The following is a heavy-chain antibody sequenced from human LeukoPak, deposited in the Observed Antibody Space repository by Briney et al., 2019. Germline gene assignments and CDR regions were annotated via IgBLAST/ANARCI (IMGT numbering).Heavy chain of an antibody. V-gene: IGHV4-34*01. D-gene: IGHD2-15*01. CDR1: GGSFSGYY. CDR2: IKHGGST. CDR3: ARAKGYCSGGSCYSLYGAFDL. Sequence: SETLSLTCAVYGGSFSGYYWSWIRQPPGKGLEWIGEIKHGGSTNYNPSSKSRVTISVDTSKNQFSLKLSSVTAADTAVYYCARAKGYCSGGSCYSLYGAFDLWGQGTMVTVSS. J-gene: IGHJ3*01.